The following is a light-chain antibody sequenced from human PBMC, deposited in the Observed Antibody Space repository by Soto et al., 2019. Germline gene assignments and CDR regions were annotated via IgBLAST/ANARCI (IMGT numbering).Light chain of an antibody. J-gene: IGKJ4*01. Sequence: IQMPQSPSSLSASVGDRVTITCRASQSITNYLNWYQHKPGQAPNLLIYAASTLQAGVPSRFRGSGSGTDFTLTISSLQPEDFATYFCQQSNSSPPTFGGGTKVDIK. CDR3: QQSNSSPPT. V-gene: IGKV1-39*01. CDR1: QSITNY. CDR2: AAS.